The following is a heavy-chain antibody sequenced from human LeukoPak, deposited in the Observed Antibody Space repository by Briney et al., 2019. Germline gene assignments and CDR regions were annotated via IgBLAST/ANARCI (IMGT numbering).Heavy chain of an antibody. V-gene: IGHV1-2*02. CDR1: GYTFTGYY. Sequence: ASVKVSCKASGYTFTGYYMHWVRQAPGQGLEWMGWINPNNGATNYAQTFQGRVTMTRDTSISTAYMKLSRLRSDDTAVYYCAREAAATTQASEYYFDYWGHGTLVTVSS. CDR3: AREAAATTQASEYYFDY. CDR2: INPNNGAT. J-gene: IGHJ4*01. D-gene: IGHD6-13*01.